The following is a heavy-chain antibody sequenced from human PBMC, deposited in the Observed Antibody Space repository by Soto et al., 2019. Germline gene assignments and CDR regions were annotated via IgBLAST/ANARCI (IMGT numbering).Heavy chain of an antibody. CDR2: TRNKANSYTT. CDR3: ARGVRYYYDSSGYYDYWYFDL. J-gene: IGHJ2*01. D-gene: IGHD3-22*01. Sequence: VQLVQSGAEVKKPGASVKVSCKASGYTFSDHYMDWVRQAPGKGLEWVGRTRNKANSYTTEYAASVKGRFTISRDDSKNSLYLQMNSLKTEDTAVYYCARGVRYYYDSSGYYDYWYFDLWGRGTLVTVSS. CDR1: GYTFSDHY. V-gene: IGHV3-72*01.